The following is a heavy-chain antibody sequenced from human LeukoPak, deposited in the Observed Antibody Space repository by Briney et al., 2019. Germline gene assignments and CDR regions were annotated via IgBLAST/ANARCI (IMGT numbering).Heavy chain of an antibody. CDR2: IYYSGST. V-gene: IGHV4-59*11. Sequence: SETLSLTCTVSGGSISSHYWSWIRQPPGKGLEWMGYIYYSGSTNYNPSLKSRVTISVDTSKNQFSLKLSSVTAADTAVYYCARGIAALDYWGQGTLVTVSS. J-gene: IGHJ4*02. D-gene: IGHD6-6*01. CDR3: ARGIAALDY. CDR1: GGSISSHY.